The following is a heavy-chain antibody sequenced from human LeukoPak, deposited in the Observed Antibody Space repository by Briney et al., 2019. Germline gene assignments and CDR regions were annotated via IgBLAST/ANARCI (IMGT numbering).Heavy chain of an antibody. CDR1: GGSFSGYY. J-gene: IGHJ4*02. V-gene: IGHV4-34*01. Sequence: SETLSLTCAVYGGSFSGYYWSWIRQPPGKGLEWIGEINHSGSTNYNPSLKSRVTVSVDTSKNQFSLKLSSVTAADTAVYYCARGYDSGGYYAYFDYWGQGALVTVSS. CDR2: INHSGST. D-gene: IGHD3-22*01. CDR3: ARGYDSGGYYAYFDY.